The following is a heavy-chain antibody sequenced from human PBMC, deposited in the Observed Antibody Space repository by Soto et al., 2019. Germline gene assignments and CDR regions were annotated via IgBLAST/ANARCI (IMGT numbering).Heavy chain of an antibody. CDR2: ISYDGSNK. V-gene: IGHV3-30-3*01. CDR3: ARDGEKSYSTYHNYYGMDV. D-gene: IGHD7-27*01. CDR1: GFTFSSYA. Sequence: GGSLRLSCSASGFTFSSYAMHWVRQAPGKGLEWVAVISYDGSNKYYADSVKGRFTISRDNSKNTLYLQMNSLRAEDTAVYYCARDGEKSYSTYHNYYGMDVWGEGTKVTVSS. J-gene: IGHJ6*04.